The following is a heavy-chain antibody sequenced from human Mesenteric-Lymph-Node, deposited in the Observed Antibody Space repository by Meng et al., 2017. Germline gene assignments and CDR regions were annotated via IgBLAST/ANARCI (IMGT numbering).Heavy chain of an antibody. V-gene: IGHV3-11*01. CDR2: ISSSGSTI. CDR1: GVSFSDYY. Sequence: GGSLRLSCAAAGVSFSDYYMSWIRQAPGKGLEWVSYISSSGSTIYYADSVKGRFTISRDNAKNSLYLQMNSLRAEDTAVYYCARDHPRGYRSSRGLDYWGQGTLVTVSS. D-gene: IGHD6-13*01. CDR3: ARDHPRGYRSSRGLDY. J-gene: IGHJ4*02.